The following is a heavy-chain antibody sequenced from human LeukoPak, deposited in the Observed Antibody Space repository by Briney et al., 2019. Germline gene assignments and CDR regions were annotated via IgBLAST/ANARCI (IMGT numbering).Heavy chain of an antibody. V-gene: IGHV3-74*01. Sequence: GGSLRLSCAASGFTFSNYWMHWVRQAPGKGLVWVSRISSDGSITNYADSVKGRFTISRDNAKNTLYLQMNSLRAVDTAVYYCARADDILTGCSVGTAFNIWGQGTMVTVSS. D-gene: IGHD3-9*01. CDR2: ISSDGSIT. J-gene: IGHJ3*02. CDR1: GFTFSNYW. CDR3: ARADDILTGCSVGTAFNI.